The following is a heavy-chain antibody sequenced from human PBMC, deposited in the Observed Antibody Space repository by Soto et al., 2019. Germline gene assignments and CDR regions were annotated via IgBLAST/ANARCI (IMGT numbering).Heavy chain of an antibody. CDR1: GYTFTSYG. V-gene: IGHV1-18*01. D-gene: IGHD3-9*01. CDR3: ARNFDWPRDYAFDI. J-gene: IGHJ3*02. CDR2: ISAYNGNT. Sequence: ASVKVSCKASGYTFTSYGISWVRQAHGQGLEWMGWISAYNGNTNYAQKLQGRVTMTTDTSTSTAYMELRSLRSDDTAVYYCARNFDWPRDYAFDIWGQGTMVTVSS.